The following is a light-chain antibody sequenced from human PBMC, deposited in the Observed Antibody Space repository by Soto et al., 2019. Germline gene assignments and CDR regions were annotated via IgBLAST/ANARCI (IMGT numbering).Light chain of an antibody. Sequence: EIFLTQPSDTMTLSPGERAELSSRASQSVTNYIAWYQQRPGQAPRLLIYDASNRASGVPARFSGSGSGTEFSLTISDLEPADFGLYYCQQRLNWPPGFGQGTKVDIK. CDR3: QQRLNWPPG. CDR1: QSVTNY. V-gene: IGKV3-11*01. J-gene: IGKJ1*01. CDR2: DAS.